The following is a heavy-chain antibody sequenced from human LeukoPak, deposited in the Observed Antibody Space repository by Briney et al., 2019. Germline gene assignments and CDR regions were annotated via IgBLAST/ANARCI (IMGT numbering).Heavy chain of an antibody. J-gene: IGHJ4*02. CDR2: NSWNSGSI. Sequence: GGSLRLSCAPSIFTFDDYAMHWVRQAPGKGVEGVSDNSWNSGSIGYADSVKGLFTIHRDNAKHSLYLKENRQRGGDRALYYCGRAQGGGYSSSCRYWGQGTLVTVSS. CDR3: GRAQGGGYSSSCRY. D-gene: IGHD6-6*01. CDR1: IFTFDDYA. V-gene: IGHV3-9*01.